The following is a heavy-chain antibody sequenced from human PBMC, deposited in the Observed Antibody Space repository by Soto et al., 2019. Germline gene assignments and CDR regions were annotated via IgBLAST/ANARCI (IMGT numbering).Heavy chain of an antibody. D-gene: IGHD2-2*01. J-gene: IGHJ3*02. CDR1: GYTFTSYA. CDR3: ARDNRVVVGTFDI. V-gene: IGHV1-3*01. Sequence: QVQLVQSGAEVKKPEASVKVSCKASGYTFTSYAMHWVRQAPGQRLEWMGWINAGNGNTKYSQKFQGRVTITRDTSASTAYMELSSLRSEDTAVYYCARDNRVVVGTFDIWGQATMVTVSS. CDR2: INAGNGNT.